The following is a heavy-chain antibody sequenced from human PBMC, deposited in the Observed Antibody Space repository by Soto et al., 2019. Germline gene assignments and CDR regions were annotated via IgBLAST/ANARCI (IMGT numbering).Heavy chain of an antibody. V-gene: IGHV4-59*01. CDR1: GGSISSYY. D-gene: IGHD1-20*01. J-gene: IGHJ4*02. CDR3: ARGITGTSGY. Sequence: QVQLQESGPGLVKPSETLSLTCTVSGGSISSYYWSWIRQPPGKGLEWIGYIYYSGSTNYNPSLKSRVNITGDTSKNQFSLKMSSVTAEHTAVYYCARGITGTSGYWCRGTLCTVAS. CDR2: IYYSGST.